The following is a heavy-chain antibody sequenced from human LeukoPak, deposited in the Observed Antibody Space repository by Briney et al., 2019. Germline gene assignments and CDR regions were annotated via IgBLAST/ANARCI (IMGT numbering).Heavy chain of an antibody. CDR1: GFTFSSYA. CDR3: AKYYYDSSGYYYDPYAFDI. CDR2: ISGSGGST. J-gene: IGHJ3*02. D-gene: IGHD3-22*01. V-gene: IGHV3-23*01. Sequence: GGSLRLSCAASGFTFSSYAMSWVRQAPGKGLEWVSAISGSGGSTYYADSVKGRSTISRDNSKNTLYLQMNSLRAEDTAVYYCAKYYYDSSGYYYDPYAFDIWGQGTMVTVSS.